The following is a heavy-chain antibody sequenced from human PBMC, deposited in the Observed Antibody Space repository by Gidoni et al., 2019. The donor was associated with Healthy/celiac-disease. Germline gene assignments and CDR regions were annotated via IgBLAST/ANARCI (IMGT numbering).Heavy chain of an antibody. CDR2: ISYDGSKK. D-gene: IGHD6-13*01. CDR1: GFTFSSYA. Sequence: QVQLVESGGGVVQPGRSLLLSCAASGFTFSSYAIHGVRQAPGKGLEWVAVISYDGSKKYYADSVKGRFTIARDNSKNTLYLQMNSLRAEDTAVYYCARDHWDSSSWYLAYWGQGTLVTVSS. J-gene: IGHJ4*02. V-gene: IGHV3-30-3*01. CDR3: ARDHWDSSSWYLAY.